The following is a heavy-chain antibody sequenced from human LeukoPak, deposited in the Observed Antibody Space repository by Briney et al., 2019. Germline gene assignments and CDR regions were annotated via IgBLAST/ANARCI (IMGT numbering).Heavy chain of an antibody. J-gene: IGHJ6*04. CDR1: GGTFSSYA. CDR3: ARDRYVGSSYEMDV. CDR2: IIPIFGTA. D-gene: IGHD6-13*01. V-gene: IGHV1-69*01. Sequence: GSSVKVSCKASGGTFSSYAISWVRQAPGQGLEWMGGIIPIFGTANYAQKFQGRVTITADESTSTAYMELSSLRSEDTAVYYCARDRYVGSSYEMDVWGKGITVTVSS.